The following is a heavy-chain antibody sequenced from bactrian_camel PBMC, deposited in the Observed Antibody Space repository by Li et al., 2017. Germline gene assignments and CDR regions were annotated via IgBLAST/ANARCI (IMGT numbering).Heavy chain of an antibody. CDR2: IYTGGGMT. CDR1: GLTVSSNC. Sequence: VQLVESGGGSVQAGGSLRLSCAASGLTVSSNCMAWFRQAPGKEREGVAAIYTGGGMTYYVDSVKGRFTISQDNAKNAVYLQMNSLKPEDTAMYYCTKDRSYGTRNWVQSTRGQGTQVTVS. J-gene: IGHJ4*01. D-gene: IGHD3*01. V-gene: IGHV3S1*01. CDR3: TKDRSYGTRNWVQST.